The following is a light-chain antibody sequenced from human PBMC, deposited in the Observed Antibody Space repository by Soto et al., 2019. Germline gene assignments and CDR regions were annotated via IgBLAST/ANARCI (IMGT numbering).Light chain of an antibody. J-gene: IGKJ4*01. Sequence: EIVITQSPATLSVSPGERATLSCRASQSVSSNLAWYQQKPGQTPRLLIYVASTRATGVPARFTGSGSGTEFTLTITSLQPEDFAIYYCQQYNNWPLTFGGGTKVEIK. CDR3: QQYNNWPLT. V-gene: IGKV3-15*01. CDR1: QSVSSN. CDR2: VAS.